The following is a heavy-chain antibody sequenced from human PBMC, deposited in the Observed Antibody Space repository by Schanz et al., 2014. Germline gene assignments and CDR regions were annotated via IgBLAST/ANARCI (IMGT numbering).Heavy chain of an antibody. CDR1: GGTFSRYT. CDR3: ARDRRLQRQSGWDY. CDR2: IGGSDGNT. J-gene: IGHJ4*02. V-gene: IGHV1-18*01. Sequence: QVPLVQSGSEVKKPGSSVKVSCTASGGTFSRYTFSWVRQVPGQRLEWMGWIGGSDGNTNFAQKFQGRVTMTTDTSTSTVYMELRSLRSDDTAVYYCARDRRLQRQSGWDYWGQGTLVTVSS. D-gene: IGHD3-10*01.